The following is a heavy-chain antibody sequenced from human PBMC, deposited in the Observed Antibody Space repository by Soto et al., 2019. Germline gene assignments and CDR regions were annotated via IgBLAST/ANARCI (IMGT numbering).Heavy chain of an antibody. CDR1: GFTFSRYA. V-gene: IGHV3-23*01. CDR2: ISGSGTST. Sequence: EVHLLESGGGLVQPGGSLRLSCAASGFTFSRYALNWVRQAPGKGLEWVAEISGSGTSTYYAPSVKGRFIISSDSSKNTCYLRMNRLRAEDTAMYYCARSLSALFSLGDFNYWGQGALVTVSS. D-gene: IGHD2-21*01. J-gene: IGHJ4*02. CDR3: ARSLSALFSLGDFNY.